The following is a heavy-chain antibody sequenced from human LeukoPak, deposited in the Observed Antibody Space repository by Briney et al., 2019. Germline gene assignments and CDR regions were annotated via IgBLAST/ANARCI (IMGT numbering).Heavy chain of an antibody. D-gene: IGHD5-12*01. CDR3: VKPLGSAGYGYYFDY. Sequence: GGSLRLSCSASAFTFSRYAMHWVRQAPGKGLEYVSAITSDGGSTYYADSVKGRFTISRDNSKNTLYLQMTSLRVEDTALYYCVKPLGSAGYGYYFDYWGQGTLVTVSS. J-gene: IGHJ4*02. V-gene: IGHV3-64D*08. CDR1: AFTFSRYA. CDR2: ITSDGGST.